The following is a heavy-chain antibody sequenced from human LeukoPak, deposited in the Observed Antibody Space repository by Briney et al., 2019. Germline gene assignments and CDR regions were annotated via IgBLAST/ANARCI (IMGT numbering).Heavy chain of an antibody. V-gene: IGHV3-48*03. CDR3: ARYPWERGAFDI. Sequence: GGSLRLSCAASGFTFSSYEMNWVRQAPGKGLEWVSYISSSGSTIYYADSVKGRFTISRDNAKNTLYLQMNSLRAEDTAVYYCARYPWERGAFDIWGQGTMVTVSS. CDR2: ISSSGSTI. D-gene: IGHD1-1*01. J-gene: IGHJ3*02. CDR1: GFTFSSYE.